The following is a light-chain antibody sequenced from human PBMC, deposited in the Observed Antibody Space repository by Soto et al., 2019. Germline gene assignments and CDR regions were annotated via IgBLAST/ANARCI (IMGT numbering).Light chain of an antibody. CDR2: EVT. CDR1: KSDIGDYNF. V-gene: IGLV2-8*01. CDR3: DSNAGTIKHVV. Sequence: QSALTQPPSASGSPGQSVSISCTGTKSDIGDYNFVSWYQQHPGKPPKRIISEVTKRPSGVPDRFSGSKSGNTASLTVSGLQSEDEADYYCDSNAGTIKHVVFGGGTKLTVL. J-gene: IGLJ2*01.